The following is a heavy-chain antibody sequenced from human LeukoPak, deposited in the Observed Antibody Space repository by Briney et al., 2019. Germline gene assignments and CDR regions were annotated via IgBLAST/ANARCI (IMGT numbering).Heavy chain of an antibody. Sequence: ASVKVSCKASAATFTGYYVHWVRQAPGQGLEWMGWISAYNGNTNYAQKLQGRVTMTTDTSTSTAYMELRSLRSDDTAVYYCARATNWNYAFDIWGQGTMVTVSS. CDR2: ISAYNGNT. D-gene: IGHD1-7*01. CDR3: ARATNWNYAFDI. V-gene: IGHV1-18*04. J-gene: IGHJ3*02. CDR1: AATFTGYY.